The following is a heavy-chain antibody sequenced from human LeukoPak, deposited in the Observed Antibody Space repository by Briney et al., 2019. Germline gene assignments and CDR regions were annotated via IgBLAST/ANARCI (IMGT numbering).Heavy chain of an antibody. D-gene: IGHD2-15*01. J-gene: IGHJ6*03. Sequence: GGSLRLSCAASGLTFSSYGMHWVRQAPGKGLEWVAVIWYDGSNKYYADSVKGRFTISRDNSKNTLYLQMNSLRAEDTAVYYCAKDSHIVVVAGVDSHMDVWGKGTTVTVSS. CDR1: GLTFSSYG. CDR2: IWYDGSNK. CDR3: AKDSHIVVVAGVDSHMDV. V-gene: IGHV3-33*06.